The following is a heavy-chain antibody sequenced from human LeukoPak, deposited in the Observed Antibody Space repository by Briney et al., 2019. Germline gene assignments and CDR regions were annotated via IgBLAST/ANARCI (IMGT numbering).Heavy chain of an antibody. CDR3: ARRDRYSSGQFDH. V-gene: IGHV4-39*01. J-gene: IGHJ4*02. CDR2: IHYSGST. D-gene: IGHD5-18*01. CDR1: GDSISSSSSY. Sequence: ETSETLSLTCTVSGDSISSSSSYWGWIRQPPGEGLEWIGSIHYSGSTSNNPSLKSRVTMSVDTSKNQFSLKVSSVTATDTAVYYCARRDRYSSGQFDHWGQGTLVTVSS.